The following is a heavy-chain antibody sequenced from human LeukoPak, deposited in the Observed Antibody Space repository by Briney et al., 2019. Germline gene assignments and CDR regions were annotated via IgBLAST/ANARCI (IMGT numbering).Heavy chain of an antibody. CDR3: AKGGLGGYFDY. CDR1: GFTFSGSA. CDR2: IRSKANSYAT. Sequence: GGSLRLSCAASGFTFSGSAMHWVRQASGKGLEWVGRIRSKANSYATAYAASVKGRFTISRDNSKNTLYLQMNSLRAEDTAVYYCAKGGLGGYFDYWGQGTLVTVSS. V-gene: IGHV3-73*01. D-gene: IGHD3-16*01. J-gene: IGHJ4*02.